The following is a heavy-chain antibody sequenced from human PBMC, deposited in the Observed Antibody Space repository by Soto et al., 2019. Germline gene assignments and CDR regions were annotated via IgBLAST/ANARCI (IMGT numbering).Heavy chain of an antibody. CDR3: ARVGVFYYDSSVYYSPRVGYYYYGMDV. D-gene: IGHD3-22*01. V-gene: IGHV1-3*01. J-gene: IGHJ6*02. CDR1: GYTFTSYA. Sequence: GASVKVSCKASGYTFTSYAMHWVRRAPGQRLEWMGWINAGNGNTKYSQKFQGRVTITRDTSASTAYMELSSLRSEDTAVYYCARVGVFYYDSSVYYSPRVGYYYYGMDVWGQGTTVTVSS. CDR2: INAGNGNT.